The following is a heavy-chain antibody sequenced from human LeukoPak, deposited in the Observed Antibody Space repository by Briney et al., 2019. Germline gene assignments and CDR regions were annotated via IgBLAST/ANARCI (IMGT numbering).Heavy chain of an antibody. CDR2: IYYSGNT. D-gene: IGHD3-10*01. V-gene: IGHV4-39*01. J-gene: IGHJ5*02. CDR1: GVSISSSNSY. Sequence: PSETLSLTCTVSGVSISSSNSYWGWIRQPPGKGLEWIGSIYYSGNTYYNASLKSQVSISIDTSKNQFSLKLSSVTAADTAVYYCARGLKRITMNWFDPWGQGTLVTVSS. CDR3: ARGLKRITMNWFDP.